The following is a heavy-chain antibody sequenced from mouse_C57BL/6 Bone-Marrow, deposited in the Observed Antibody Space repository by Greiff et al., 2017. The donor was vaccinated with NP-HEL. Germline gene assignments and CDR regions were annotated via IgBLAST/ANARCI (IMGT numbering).Heavy chain of an antibody. J-gene: IGHJ2*01. Sequence: VKLQQPGTELVKPGASVKLSCKASGYTFTSYWMHWVKQRPGQGLEWIGNINPSNGGTNYNEKFKSKATLTVDKSSSTAYMQLSSLTSEDSAVYYCARYGSRGVTTYFDYWGQGTTLTVSS. V-gene: IGHV1-53*01. CDR1: GYTFTSYW. CDR3: ARYGSRGVTTYFDY. CDR2: INPSNGGT. D-gene: IGHD2-2*01.